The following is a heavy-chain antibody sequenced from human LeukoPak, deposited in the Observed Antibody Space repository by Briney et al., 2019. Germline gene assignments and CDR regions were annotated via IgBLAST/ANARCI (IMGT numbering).Heavy chain of an antibody. V-gene: IGHV3-23*01. CDR2: ISGSGGST. CDR3: ARDRLIVGATPVGLYFDY. CDR1: GFTFSSYA. Sequence: PGGSLRLSCAASGFTFSSYAMSWVRQAPGKGLEWVSAISGSGGSTYYADSVKGRFTISRDNSKNTLYLQMNSLRAEDTAVYYCARDRLIVGATPVGLYFDYWGQGTLVTVSS. J-gene: IGHJ4*02. D-gene: IGHD1-26*01.